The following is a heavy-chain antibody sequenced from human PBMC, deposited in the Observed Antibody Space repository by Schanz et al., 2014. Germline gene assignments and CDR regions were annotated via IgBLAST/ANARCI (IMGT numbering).Heavy chain of an antibody. CDR2: INTADTT. CDR1: GFTLSSYA. D-gene: IGHD3-22*01. J-gene: IGHJ6*02. V-gene: IGHV3-23*04. Sequence: DVQLAESGGGLVQPGGSLRLSCAASGFTLSSYALSWVRQSPGKGLEWVSAINTADTTYYADSVKGRFTVSRDNSKNTLFLQVNSLRAEDTAVYYCAKDHFGHYDSSGCSDCYYYGMDVWGQGTTVTVSS. CDR3: AKDHFGHYDSSGCSDCYYYGMDV.